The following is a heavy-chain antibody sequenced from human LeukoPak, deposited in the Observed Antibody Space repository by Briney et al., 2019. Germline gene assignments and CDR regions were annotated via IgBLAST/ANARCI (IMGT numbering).Heavy chain of an antibody. CDR2: IYYSGST. CDR3: ARGGAVAGRSFDI. D-gene: IGHD6-19*01. J-gene: IGHJ3*02. Sequence: SETLSLTCTVSGGSISSYYWSWIRQPPGKGLEWIGYIYYSGSTNYNPSLKSRVTISVDTSKNQFSLKLSSVTAADTAVYYCARGGAVAGRSFDIWGQGTMVTVSS. CDR1: GGSISSYY. V-gene: IGHV4-59*12.